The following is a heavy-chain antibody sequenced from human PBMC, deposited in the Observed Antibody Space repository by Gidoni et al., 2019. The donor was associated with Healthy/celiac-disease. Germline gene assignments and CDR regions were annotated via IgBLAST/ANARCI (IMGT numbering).Heavy chain of an antibody. V-gene: IGHV1-24*01. CDR2: FDPEDGET. CDR3: ATTIITIFGVSFGMDV. J-gene: IGHJ6*02. CDR1: GYTLTDLS. Sequence: QVQPVQSGAEGKKPGASEKVSRKVSGYTLTDLSMHWVRRAPGKGLEWMGGFDPEDGETIYAQKFQGRVTMTEDTSTDTAYMELSSLRSEDTAVYYCATTIITIFGVSFGMDVWGQGTTVTVSS. D-gene: IGHD3-3*01.